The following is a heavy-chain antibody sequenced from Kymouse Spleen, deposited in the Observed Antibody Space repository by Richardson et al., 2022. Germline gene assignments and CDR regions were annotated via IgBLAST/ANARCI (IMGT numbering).Heavy chain of an antibody. Sequence: QVQLQQWGAGLLKPSETLSLTCAVYGGSFSGYYWSWIRQPPGKGLEWIGEINHSGSTNYNPSLKSRVTISVDTSKNQFSLKLSSVTAADTAVYYCARGHNWNYLDAFDIWGQGTMVTVSS. CDR2: INHSGST. V-gene: IGHV4-34*01. CDR1: GGSFSGYY. D-gene: IGHD1-7*01. J-gene: IGHJ3*02. CDR3: ARGHNWNYLDAFDI.